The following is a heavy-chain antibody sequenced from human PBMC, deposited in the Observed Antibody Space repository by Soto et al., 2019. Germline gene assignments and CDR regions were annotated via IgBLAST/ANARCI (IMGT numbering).Heavy chain of an antibody. CDR3: AKVGGSSGWYGLDY. V-gene: IGHV3-30*18. D-gene: IGHD6-19*01. Sequence: QVQLVESGGGVVQPGRSLRLSCAASGFTFSSYGMHWVRQAPGKGLEWVAVISYDGSNKYYADSVKGRFTISRDNSKNTLYLQMNSLRAEDTAVYYCAKVGGSSGWYGLDYWGQGTLVTVSS. CDR2: ISYDGSNK. CDR1: GFTFSSYG. J-gene: IGHJ4*02.